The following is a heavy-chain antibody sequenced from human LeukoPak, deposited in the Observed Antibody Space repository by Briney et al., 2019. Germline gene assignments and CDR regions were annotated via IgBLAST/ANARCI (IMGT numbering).Heavy chain of an antibody. CDR3: ADSAHYDLLGH. CDR1: GFSLSTNGVG. Sequence: SGPTLVKPTQTLTLTCTFPGFSLSTNGVGVGWIRQPPGKALEWLALIYWNDDKRYSASLKSRLTITKDTSKNQVVLTMTNIDPVDTATYYCADSAHYDLLGHWGQGTLVAVSS. J-gene: IGHJ4*02. CDR2: IYWNDDK. V-gene: IGHV2-5*01. D-gene: IGHD4-17*01.